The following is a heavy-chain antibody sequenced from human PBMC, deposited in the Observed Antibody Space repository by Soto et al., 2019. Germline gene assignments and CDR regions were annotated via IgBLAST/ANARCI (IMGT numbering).Heavy chain of an antibody. Sequence: SGPTLVNPTQTLTLTCTFSGFSLSTSGVGMGWIRQPPGKALEWLALIYWDDDKRCSPSLKSRLTITKDTSKNQVVLTMTNMDPVDTATYYCAHRPSYCSGGSCYSGFDYWGQGTLVTVSS. D-gene: IGHD2-15*01. J-gene: IGHJ4*02. CDR3: AHRPSYCSGGSCYSGFDY. CDR1: GFSLSTSGVG. V-gene: IGHV2-5*02. CDR2: IYWDDDK.